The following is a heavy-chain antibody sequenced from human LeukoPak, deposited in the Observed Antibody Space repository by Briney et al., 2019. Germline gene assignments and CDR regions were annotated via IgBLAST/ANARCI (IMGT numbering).Heavy chain of an antibody. D-gene: IGHD1-1*01. Sequence: ASVKVSCKASGYILTSSYMHWVRQAPGQGLEWVGWINPTSGGTNYAQKFQDRVTMTRDTSNNSSYMEVSRLRSDDTAVYYCAREFRTTAWSYDAFDLWGQGTMVTVSS. CDR1: GYILTSSY. CDR3: AREFRTTAWSYDAFDL. V-gene: IGHV1-2*02. CDR2: INPTSGGT. J-gene: IGHJ3*01.